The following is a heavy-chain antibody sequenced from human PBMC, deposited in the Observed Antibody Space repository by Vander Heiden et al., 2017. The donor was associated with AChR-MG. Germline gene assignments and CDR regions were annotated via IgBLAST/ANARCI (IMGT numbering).Heavy chain of an antibody. V-gene: IGHV3-13*01. D-gene: IGHD3-10*01. J-gene: IGHJ6*02. CDR2: IGIAGDT. CDR1: GLTLSSYD. CDR3: ARGGDRSSSYYYGLDV. Sequence: EVRLLESGGRLLQLGGPLRHSCAATGLTLSSYDMHWVRQATGKGLEWVSAIGIAGDTYYPGSVKGRFTISRENAKNSLYLQINSLRAGDTAVYYYARGGDRSSSYYYGLDVWGQGTTVTVSS.